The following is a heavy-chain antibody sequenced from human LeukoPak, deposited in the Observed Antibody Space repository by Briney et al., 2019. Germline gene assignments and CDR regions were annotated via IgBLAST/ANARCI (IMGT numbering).Heavy chain of an antibody. V-gene: IGHV4-34*01. J-gene: IGHJ4*02. D-gene: IGHD2-8*01. CDR2: INHSGNS. CDR1: GGSFSGYY. CDR3: ARDLNGFDY. Sequence: KPSETLSLTCAVYGGSFSGYYWNWIRQPPGKGLEWIGEINHSGNSNYSPSLKSRVTISVGTSKNQFSLKLSSVTAADTAVYYCARDLNGFDYWGQGTLVTVSS.